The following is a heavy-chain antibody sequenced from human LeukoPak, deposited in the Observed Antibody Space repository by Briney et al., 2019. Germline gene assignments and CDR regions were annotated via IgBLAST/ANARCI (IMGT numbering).Heavy chain of an antibody. J-gene: IGHJ6*02. CDR1: GFTFSSYA. Sequence: GGSLRLSCAASGFTFSSYAMSWVRQPPGKGLEWVSVISGSGGSTYYADSVKGRFTISRDNSKNTVYLQMNSLRAEDTAVYYCARELIVVVTPVHYYYYYGMDVWGQGTTVTVSS. D-gene: IGHD3-22*01. CDR2: ISGSGGST. CDR3: ARELIVVVTPVHYYYYYGMDV. V-gene: IGHV3-23*01.